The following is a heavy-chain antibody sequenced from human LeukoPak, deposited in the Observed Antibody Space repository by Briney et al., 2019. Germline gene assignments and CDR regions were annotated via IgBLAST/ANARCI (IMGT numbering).Heavy chain of an antibody. D-gene: IGHD1-26*01. CDR3: ARTDYYTPLNYFDY. V-gene: IGHV4-39*01. J-gene: IGHJ4*02. Sequence: SETLSLTCTVSGGSISSSSYYWGWIRQPPGKGLEWIGSIYYSGSTYYNPSLKSRVTISVDTSKNQFSLKLSSVTAADTAVYYCARTDYYTPLNYFDYWGQGTLVTVSS. CDR1: GGSISSSSYY. CDR2: IYYSGST.